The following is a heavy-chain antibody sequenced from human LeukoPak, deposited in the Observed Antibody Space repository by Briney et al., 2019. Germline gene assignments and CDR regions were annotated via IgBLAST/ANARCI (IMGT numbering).Heavy chain of an antibody. CDR1: GFTFDDYA. D-gene: IGHD3-3*01. J-gene: IGHJ4*02. V-gene: IGHV3-9*01. Sequence: GGSLRLSCAASGFTFDDYAMHWVRHAPGKGLEWVSGITWNSGSTGYADSVKGRFTISRDNAKNSLYLQMNSLTAEDTAIYYCARDPGTIFDVLNYHFDYWGQGTLVTVSS. CDR3: ARDPGTIFDVLNYHFDY. CDR2: ITWNSGST.